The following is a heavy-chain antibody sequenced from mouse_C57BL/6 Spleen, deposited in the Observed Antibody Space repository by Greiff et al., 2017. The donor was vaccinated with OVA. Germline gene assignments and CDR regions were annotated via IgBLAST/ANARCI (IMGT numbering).Heavy chain of an antibody. J-gene: IGHJ3*01. Sequence: QVQLQQPGTELVKPGASVKLSCKASGFTFTSYWMHWVKQRPGQGLEWIGNINPSNGGTNYNEKFQSKATLTVDKSSSTAYMQLSSLTSEDSAVDYCARNEDYYGSPRLAYWGQGTLVTVSA. CDR3: ARNEDYYGSPRLAY. D-gene: IGHD1-1*01. V-gene: IGHV1-53*01. CDR2: INPSNGGT. CDR1: GFTFTSYW.